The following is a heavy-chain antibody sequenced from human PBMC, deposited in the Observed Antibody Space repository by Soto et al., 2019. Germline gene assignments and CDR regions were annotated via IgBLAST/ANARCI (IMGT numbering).Heavy chain of an antibody. D-gene: IGHD5-12*01. J-gene: IGHJ6*02. CDR3: ARGSGYDYDYYGMDV. V-gene: IGHV4-39*07. CDR1: GDSISSSRYY. CDR2: IYHRGST. Sequence: ASETLSLTCTVSGDSISSSRYYWGWVRQPPGKGLEWIGSIYHRGSTYYSPSLKSRVTISVDTSKNQFSLKLSSVTAADTAVYYCARGSGYDYDYYGMDVWGQGTTVTVS.